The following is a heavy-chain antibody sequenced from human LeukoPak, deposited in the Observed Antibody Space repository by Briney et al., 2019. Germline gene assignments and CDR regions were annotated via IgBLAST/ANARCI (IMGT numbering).Heavy chain of an antibody. V-gene: IGHV1-46*01. J-gene: IGHJ4*02. CDR1: GYTFTSYY. Sequence: ASVKVSCKASGYTFTSYYMHWVRQAPGQGLEWMGIINPSGGSTSYAQKFQGRVTMTRDTSTSTVYMELSSLRSEDTAVYYCARSAYCGGDCYLSYFDYWGQGTLVTVFS. D-gene: IGHD2-21*02. CDR3: ARSAYCGGDCYLSYFDY. CDR2: INPSGGST.